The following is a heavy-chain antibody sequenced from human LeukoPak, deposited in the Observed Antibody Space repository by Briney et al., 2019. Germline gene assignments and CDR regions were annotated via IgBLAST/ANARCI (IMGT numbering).Heavy chain of an antibody. CDR2: TNTDGSIT. V-gene: IGHV3-74*01. Sequence: GGSLRLSCAAAGFSFSTYWMHWVRHVPGTGLVWVSRTNTDGSITDYADSVKDRFTISRDNAKDTLYLQMNSLRPEDTAVYYCGRDLGGRGGAWGQGTLVTVSS. D-gene: IGHD1-26*01. J-gene: IGHJ5*02. CDR3: GRDLGGRGGA. CDR1: GFSFSTYW.